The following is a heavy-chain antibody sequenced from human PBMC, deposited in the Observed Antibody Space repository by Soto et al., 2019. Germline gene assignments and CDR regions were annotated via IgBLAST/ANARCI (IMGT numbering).Heavy chain of an antibody. CDR2: ISAAGDST. Sequence: EVQLLESGGGLVQPGGSLRLSCAASGFSFSTYPMSWFRQPPGKGLEWVSTISAAGDSTYNADSVKGRFTISRDNSRNTLYLQISSLRADDTAIYFCVKDTRTEWDHWGQGTLVTVS. V-gene: IGHV3-23*01. J-gene: IGHJ4*02. D-gene: IGHD1-7*01. CDR3: VKDTRTEWDH. CDR1: GFSFSTYP.